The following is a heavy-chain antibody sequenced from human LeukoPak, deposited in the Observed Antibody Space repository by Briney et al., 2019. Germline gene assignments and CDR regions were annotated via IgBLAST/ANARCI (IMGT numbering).Heavy chain of an antibody. CDR2: IGTAGDT. CDR3: ARVRKYSGYYSWYFDL. D-gene: IGHD5-12*01. J-gene: IGHJ2*01. CDR1: GFTFSSYG. Sequence: GGSLRLSCAASGFTFSSYGMSWVRQATGKGLEWVSAIGTAGDTYYPGSVKGRFTISRENAKNSLYLQMNSLRAGDTAVYYCARVRKYSGYYSWYFDLWGRGTLVTVSS. V-gene: IGHV3-13*01.